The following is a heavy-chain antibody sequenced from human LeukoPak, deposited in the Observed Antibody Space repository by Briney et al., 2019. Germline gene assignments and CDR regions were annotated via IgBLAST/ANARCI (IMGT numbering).Heavy chain of an antibody. V-gene: IGHV1-2*06. CDR3: ARGGHWNDQPY. J-gene: IGHJ4*02. CDR2: INPNSGDT. D-gene: IGHD1-1*01. CDR1: GYTFTSYY. Sequence: GASVKVSCKASGYTFTSYYIHWVRQAPGQGLEWMGRINPNSGDTTYAQNFQGRVTMTRDTSISTVFMDLTSLRSDDTAVYYCARGGHWNDQPYWGQGTLVTVSS.